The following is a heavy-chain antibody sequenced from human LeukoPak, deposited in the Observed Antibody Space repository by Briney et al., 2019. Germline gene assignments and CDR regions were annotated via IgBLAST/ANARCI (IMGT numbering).Heavy chain of an antibody. CDR1: GNYW. V-gene: IGHV3-74*01. J-gene: IGHJ4*02. CDR2: INSDGSWT. D-gene: IGHD2/OR15-2a*01. CDR3: VSFYETY. Sequence: GGSLRLSCAASGNYWMNWVRQAPGKGLVGVSRINSDGSWTSYADSVKGRFTISKDNAKNTVYLQMNSLRAEDTAVYYCVSFYETYWGRGTLVTVSS.